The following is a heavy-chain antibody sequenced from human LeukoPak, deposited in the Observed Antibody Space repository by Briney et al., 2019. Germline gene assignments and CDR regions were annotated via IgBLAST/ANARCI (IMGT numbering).Heavy chain of an antibody. CDR2: ISSGGSYI. CDR1: VFTFSDYA. CDR3: ARGPALYCTSSSCLDGVD. V-gene: IGHV3-21*01. Sequence: GGSLRLPGAASVFTFSDYAMNWVRQAPRKGLEWVSSISSGGSYISYADSVKGRFTVPRDNAKDSLFLQMRSLRDEDTAVYYCARGPALYCTSSSCLDGVDWGQGTLVSVSS. J-gene: IGHJ4*02. D-gene: IGHD2-2*01.